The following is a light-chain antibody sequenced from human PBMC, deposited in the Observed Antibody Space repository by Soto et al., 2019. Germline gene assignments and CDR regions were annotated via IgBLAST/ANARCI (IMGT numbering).Light chain of an antibody. CDR3: QKYGSSPPYT. V-gene: IGKV3-20*01. CDR1: RTFASSY. CDR2: AAS. J-gene: IGKJ2*01. Sequence: EIVLTQSPDTLSLSPGERATLACRASRTFASSYLAWYQQKPGQAPRLLIYAASTRATGIPGRFSGSGSGADFSLTISRLEPEDSAVYYCQKYGSSPPYTFGQGTKLEIK.